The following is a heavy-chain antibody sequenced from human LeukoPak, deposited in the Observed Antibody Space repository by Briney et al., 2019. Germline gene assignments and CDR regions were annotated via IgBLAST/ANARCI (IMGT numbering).Heavy chain of an antibody. D-gene: IGHD5-18*01. CDR1: GGSISSYY. J-gene: IGHJ4*02. Sequence: PSETLSLTCTVSGGSISSYYWSWIRQPPGKGLEWIGYIYYSGSTNYNPSLKSRVTISVDTSKNQFSLKLSSVTAADTAVYYCARGVYSYGYRFDYWGQGTLVTVSS. CDR2: IYYSGST. CDR3: ARGVYSYGYRFDY. V-gene: IGHV4-59*01.